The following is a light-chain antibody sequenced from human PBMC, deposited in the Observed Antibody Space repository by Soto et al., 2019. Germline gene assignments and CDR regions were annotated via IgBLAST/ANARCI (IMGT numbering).Light chain of an antibody. CDR3: SSYAGSNSVV. J-gene: IGLJ2*01. CDR1: SSDVGGYNY. Sequence: QSVLTQPPSASGSPGQSVTISCTGTSSDVGGYNYVSWYQQYPGKAPKLVIYAVSNRPSGVPDRFSGSKSGNTASLTVSGLQADDEADYYCSSYAGSNSVVFGGGTKLTVL. CDR2: AVS. V-gene: IGLV2-8*01.